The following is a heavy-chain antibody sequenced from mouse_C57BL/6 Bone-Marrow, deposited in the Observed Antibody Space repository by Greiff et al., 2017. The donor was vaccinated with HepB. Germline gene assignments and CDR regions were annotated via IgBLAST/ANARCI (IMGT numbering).Heavy chain of an antibody. Sequence: EVQLQQSGPELVKPGASVKISCKASGYTFTDYYMNWVKQSHGKSLEWIGDINPNNGGTSYNQKFKGKATLTVDKSSSTAYMELRSLTSEDSAVYYCARRTYGNYGFAYWGQGTLVTVSA. CDR3: ARRTYGNYGFAY. D-gene: IGHD2-1*01. J-gene: IGHJ3*01. CDR2: INPNNGGT. V-gene: IGHV1-26*01. CDR1: GYTFTDYY.